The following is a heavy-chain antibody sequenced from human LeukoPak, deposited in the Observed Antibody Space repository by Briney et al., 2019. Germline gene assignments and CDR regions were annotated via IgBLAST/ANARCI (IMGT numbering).Heavy chain of an antibody. CDR2: ISDSGGRT. D-gene: IGHD3-10*01. CDR1: GITLSNYG. CDR3: AKRGVVIRGFLVGFHKEAYYYDS. V-gene: IGHV3-23*01. Sequence: GGSLRLSCAGSGITLSNYGMSWVHQAPGKGLEWVAGISDSGGRTNYADSVKGRFTISRDNPKNTLSLQMNSLRTEDTAVYFCAKRGVVIRGFLVGFHKEAYYYDSWGQGALVTVPS. J-gene: IGHJ4*02.